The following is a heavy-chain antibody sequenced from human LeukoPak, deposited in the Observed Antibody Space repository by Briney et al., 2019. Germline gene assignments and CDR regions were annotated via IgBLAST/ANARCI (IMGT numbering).Heavy chain of an antibody. V-gene: IGHV4-59*08. CDR3: ARLLHYDFWDYYYYGMDV. J-gene: IGHJ6*02. CDR1: GGSISSYY. Sequence: SETLSLTCTVSGGSISSYYWSRIRQPPGKGLEWIGYIYYSGSTNYNPSLKSRVNISVDTSKNQFSLKLSSVTAADTAVYYCARLLHYDFWDYYYYGMDVWGQGTTVTVSS. D-gene: IGHD3-3*01. CDR2: IYYSGST.